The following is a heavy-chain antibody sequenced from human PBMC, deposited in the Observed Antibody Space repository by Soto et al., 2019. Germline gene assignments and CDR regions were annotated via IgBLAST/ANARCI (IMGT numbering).Heavy chain of an antibody. Sequence: EVQLVESGGGLVQPGRSLRLSCAASGFTFDDYAMHWVRQAPGKGMERVSGISWNSGSIGYADSVKGRFTISRDKAKNSLYLQMNSLRAEDTALYYCAIDGMRTKVRGVIAYRGQGTLVTF. CDR1: GFTFDDYA. CDR3: AIDGMRTKVRGVIAY. D-gene: IGHD3-10*01. V-gene: IGHV3-9*01. J-gene: IGHJ4*02. CDR2: ISWNSGSI.